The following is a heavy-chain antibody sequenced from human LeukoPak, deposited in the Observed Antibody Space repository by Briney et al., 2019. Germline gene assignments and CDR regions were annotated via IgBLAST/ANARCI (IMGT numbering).Heavy chain of an antibody. CDR3: ARGGYCSGGSCPPRSFDY. D-gene: IGHD2-15*01. Sequence: GESLKISFKGSGYRFTSYWIGWVRQMPGEGLEWMGIIYPGDSDTRYSPSFQGQVTISADKSISTAYLQWSSLKASDTAMYYCARGGYCSGGSCPPRSFDYWGQGTLVTVSS. J-gene: IGHJ4*02. V-gene: IGHV5-51*01. CDR1: GYRFTSYW. CDR2: IYPGDSDT.